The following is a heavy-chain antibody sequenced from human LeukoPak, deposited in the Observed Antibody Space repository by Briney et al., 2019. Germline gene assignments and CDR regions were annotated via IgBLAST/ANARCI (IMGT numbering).Heavy chain of an antibody. D-gene: IGHD3-10*01. Sequence: SETLSLACTVSGDSVTSGIFYWAWLRQPPGKGLEWIATVYYTGSTYYNPSLKSRVTISIDTSKNQFSLKLRSVVAPDTALYYCARHSGSGSLSRPFDPWGQGTLVTVSS. J-gene: IGHJ5*02. V-gene: IGHV4-39*01. CDR1: GDSVTSGIFY. CDR3: ARHSGSGSLSRPFDP. CDR2: VYYTGST.